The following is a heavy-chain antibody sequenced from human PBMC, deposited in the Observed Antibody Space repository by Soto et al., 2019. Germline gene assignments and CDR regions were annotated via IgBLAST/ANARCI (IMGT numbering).Heavy chain of an antibody. Sequence: GGSLRLSCAASGFTFSSFAMSWVRQAPGKGLEWVSVISDSGGTTFYADSVKGRFTISRDNSKNTLYLQMSSLRAEDTAVYYCAKDRPTTLTTKFDYWGQGTLVTVSS. V-gene: IGHV3-23*01. D-gene: IGHD4-17*01. CDR2: ISDSGGTT. J-gene: IGHJ4*02. CDR1: GFTFSSFA. CDR3: AKDRPTTLTTKFDY.